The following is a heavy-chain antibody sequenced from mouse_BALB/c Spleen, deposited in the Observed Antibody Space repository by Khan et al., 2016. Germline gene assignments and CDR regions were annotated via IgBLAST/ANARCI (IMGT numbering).Heavy chain of an antibody. CDR2: IHPGGGGS. V-gene: IGHV1-15*01. CDR1: GYTFTDYE. Sequence: VQLQESGAELVRPGASVKLSCKALGYTFTDYEMHWVKQTPVHGLEWIGAIHPGGGGSAYNQKFKVRATLTADKSSSTAYMELSSLTSEDSAVDYRSKRLRRGHYLASWGQGTTLTVSS. J-gene: IGHJ2*01. D-gene: IGHD2-4*01. CDR3: SKRLRRGHYLAS.